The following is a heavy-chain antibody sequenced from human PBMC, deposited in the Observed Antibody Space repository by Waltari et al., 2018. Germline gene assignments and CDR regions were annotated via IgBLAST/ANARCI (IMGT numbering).Heavy chain of an antibody. V-gene: IGHV3-23*03. J-gene: IGHJ6*03. D-gene: IGHD3-10*01. CDR1: GFTFSSYA. CDR2: IYSGGST. Sequence: EVQLLESGGGLVQPGGSLRLSCAASGFTFSSYAMSWVRQAPGKGLAWVSVIYSGGSTYYADSVKGRFTISRDNSKNTLYLQMNSLRAEDTAVYYCAKGRPSFTYYYGSGDYYYYMDVWGKGTTVTVSS. CDR3: AKGRPSFTYYYGSGDYYYYMDV.